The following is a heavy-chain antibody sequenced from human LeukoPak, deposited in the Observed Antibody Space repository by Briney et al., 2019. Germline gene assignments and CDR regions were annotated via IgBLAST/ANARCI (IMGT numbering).Heavy chain of an antibody. D-gene: IGHD5-18*01. V-gene: IGHV4-59*01. Sequence: PSETLSLTCTVSGGSISSYYWSWIRQPPGKGLEWIGYIYYSGSTNYNPPLKSRVTISVDTSKNQFSLKLSSVTAADTAVYYCARGLSGYSYGYDYYYMDVWGKGTTVTVSS. CDR1: GGSISSYY. CDR2: IYYSGST. J-gene: IGHJ6*03. CDR3: ARGLSGYSYGYDYYYMDV.